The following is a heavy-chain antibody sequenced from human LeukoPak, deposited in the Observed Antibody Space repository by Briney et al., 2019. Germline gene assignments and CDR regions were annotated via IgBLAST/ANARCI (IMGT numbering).Heavy chain of an antibody. CDR1: GFTFSSYG. CDR3: AKEFAVLGYCSSTSCPFDY. CDR2: IRYDGSNK. D-gene: IGHD2-2*01. Sequence: GGSLRLSCAASGFTFSSYGMHWVRHAPGKGLEWVAFIRYDGSNKYYADSVKGRFTISRDNSKNTLYLQMNSLRAEDTAVYYCAKEFAVLGYCSSTSCPFDYWGQGTLVTDSS. V-gene: IGHV3-30*02. J-gene: IGHJ4*02.